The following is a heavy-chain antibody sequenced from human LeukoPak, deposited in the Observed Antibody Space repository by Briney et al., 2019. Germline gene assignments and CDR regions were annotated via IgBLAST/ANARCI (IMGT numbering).Heavy chain of an antibody. Sequence: SETLSLTCAVYGGSFSGCYWSWIRQPPGKGLEWIGEINHSGSTNYNPSLKSRVTISVDTSKNQFSLKLSSVTAADTAVYYCASIPDEQDTAMVDLYFDIWGQGTMVTVSS. CDR1: GGSFSGCY. V-gene: IGHV4-34*01. CDR3: ASIPDEQDTAMVDLYFDI. D-gene: IGHD5-18*01. J-gene: IGHJ3*02. CDR2: INHSGST.